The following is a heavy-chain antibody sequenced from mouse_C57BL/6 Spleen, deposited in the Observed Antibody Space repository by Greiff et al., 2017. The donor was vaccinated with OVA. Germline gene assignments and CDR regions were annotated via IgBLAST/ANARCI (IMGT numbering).Heavy chain of an antibody. CDR1: GYTFTSYW. V-gene: IGHV1-5*01. Sequence: EVKLMESGPVLARPGASVKMSCKTSGYTFTSYWMHWVKQRPGQGLEWIGAIYPGNSDTSYNQKFKGKATLTAVTSASTAYMELSSLTNEDSAVYSGTRRHYDGFAYWGQGTLVTVSA. J-gene: IGHJ3*01. CDR3: TRRHYDGFAY. D-gene: IGHD2-4*01. CDR2: IYPGNSDT.